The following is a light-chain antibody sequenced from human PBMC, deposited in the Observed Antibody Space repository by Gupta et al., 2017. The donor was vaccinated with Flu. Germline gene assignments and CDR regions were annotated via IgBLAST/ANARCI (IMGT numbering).Light chain of an antibody. V-gene: IGKV1-5*03. J-gene: IGKJ1*01. CDR2: RAS. CDR3: QQNNSYPWS. Sequence: DIQMTQSPSTLSAFIGDRVTMTCRAGQSIGAWLAWYQLRPCKAPKLLIYRASNLQGGVPSRFTGSGSGTEFTLAITSPQPDDVATYYCQQNNSYPWSYGQGTQVEIK. CDR1: QSIGAW.